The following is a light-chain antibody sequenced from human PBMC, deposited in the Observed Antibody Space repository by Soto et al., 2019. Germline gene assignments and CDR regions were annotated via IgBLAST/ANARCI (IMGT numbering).Light chain of an antibody. CDR3: SSYTKSHTRACV. J-gene: IGLJ1*01. CDR1: SGDIGSYNR. CDR2: EVT. Sequence: QSVLAPPASVPGSPRQSITISCTGTSGDIGSYNRVSWYQQHPGKAPSLIIYEVTDRPSGVSNRFSGSKSGNTASLTISWLQAEDEAEYYWSSYTKSHTRACVFGTGTK. V-gene: IGLV2-14*01.